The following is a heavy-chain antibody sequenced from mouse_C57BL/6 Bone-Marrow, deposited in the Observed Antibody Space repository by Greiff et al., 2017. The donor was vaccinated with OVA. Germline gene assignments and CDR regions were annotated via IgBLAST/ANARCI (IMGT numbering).Heavy chain of an antibody. D-gene: IGHD2-12*01. CDR2: ISNGGGST. J-gene: IGHJ4*01. V-gene: IGHV5-12*01. CDR3: ARQTSTTRGYYAMDY. Sequence: EVKLVESGGGLVQPGGSLKLSCAASGFTFSDYYMYWVRQTPEKRLEWVAYISNGGGSTYYPDTVKGRFTISRDNAKNTLYLQMSRLKSEDTAMYYCARQTSTTRGYYAMDYWGQGTSVTVSS. CDR1: GFTFSDYY.